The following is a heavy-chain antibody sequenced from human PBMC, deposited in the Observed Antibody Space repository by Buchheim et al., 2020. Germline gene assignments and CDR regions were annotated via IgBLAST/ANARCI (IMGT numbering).Heavy chain of an antibody. CDR1: GFTFSSYE. J-gene: IGHJ6*01. Sequence: EVQLVESGGGLVQPGGSLRLSCAASGFTFSSYEMNWVRQAPGKGLEWVSYISSSGSTIYYADPVKGRFTISRDNAKNSLYLQMNSLRAEDTAVYYCARALLVTIFGVVTYGMDVWGQGTT. CDR3: ARALLVTIFGVVTYGMDV. V-gene: IGHV3-48*03. CDR2: ISSSGSTI. D-gene: IGHD3-3*01.